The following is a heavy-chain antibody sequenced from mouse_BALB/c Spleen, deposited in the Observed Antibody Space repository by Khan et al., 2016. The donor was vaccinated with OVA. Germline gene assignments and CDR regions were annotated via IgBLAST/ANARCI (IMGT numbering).Heavy chain of an antibody. CDR2: IAPGSGST. V-gene: IGHV1S41*01. CDR1: GYTFTSYW. D-gene: IGHD1-1*01. J-gene: IGHJ4*01. Sequence: DLVKPGASVKLSCKASGYTFTSYWINWIKQRPGQGLEWIGRIAPGSGSTDYNEMFKGKATLTVDTSSSTVYIQLSSLSSEDSAVYFCARENYYGSICYAMDYWGQGTSVTVSS. CDR3: ARENYYGSICYAMDY.